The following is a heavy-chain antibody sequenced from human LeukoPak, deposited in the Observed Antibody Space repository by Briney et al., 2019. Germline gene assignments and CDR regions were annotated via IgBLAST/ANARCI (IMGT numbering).Heavy chain of an antibody. CDR2: IGFAGDT. D-gene: IGHD2-21*02. V-gene: IGHV3-13*01. CDR1: GFTFSSYD. J-gene: IGHJ4*02. CDR3: ARDASQIGGDCPDY. Sequence: GGSLRLSCAASGFTFSSYDMHWVRQVTGKGLEWVSAIGFAGDTYYPGSVKGRFTISRENAKNSLYLQMNSLRAGDTAVYYCARDASQIGGDCPDYWGQGTLVTVSS.